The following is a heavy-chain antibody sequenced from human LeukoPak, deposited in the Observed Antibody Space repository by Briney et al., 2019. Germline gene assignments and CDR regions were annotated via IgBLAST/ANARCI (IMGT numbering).Heavy chain of an antibody. D-gene: IGHD2-21*02. CDR1: GFTFNRCW. CDR2: INPDGRDT. Sequence: GGSLRLSCVVSGFTFNRCWMNWVRQAPGKGLEWVAHINPDGRDTYYVDSVKGRFTISRDNAENSMYLQMNSLRVEDTAVYYCTSWGDTAAEYFQRWGQGTLVTVSS. V-gene: IGHV3-7*01. J-gene: IGHJ1*01. CDR3: TSWGDTAAEYFQR.